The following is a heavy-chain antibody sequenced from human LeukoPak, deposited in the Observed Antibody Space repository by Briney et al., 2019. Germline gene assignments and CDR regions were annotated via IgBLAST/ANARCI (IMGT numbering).Heavy chain of an antibody. CDR3: ARAPDSSGYYYYFDY. V-gene: IGHV3-30-3*01. J-gene: IGHJ4*02. Sequence: TGRSLRLSCGAFGFTFSRYAMNWVRQAPGQGLEWVAIISYGGSNQYYAESVKGRFTISRDNTKNTVYLQMNSLRPEDTAVYYCARAPDSSGYYYYFDYWGQGALVTVSS. CDR2: ISYGGSNQ. CDR1: GFTFSRYA. D-gene: IGHD3-22*01.